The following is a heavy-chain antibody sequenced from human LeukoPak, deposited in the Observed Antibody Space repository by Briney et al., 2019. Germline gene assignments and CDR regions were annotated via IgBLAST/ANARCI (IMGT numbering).Heavy chain of an antibody. CDR1: GGSISSSSHY. CDR2: IYYTEST. J-gene: IGHJ4*02. D-gene: IGHD3-22*01. Sequence: SETLSLTCTVSGGSISSSSHYWGWVRQPPGKGLECIGFIYYTESTYSNPSLKSRVALSIDRTKNQFSLKLSSVTAADTAVYYCARSSYHDTSGYYDYWGQGALVTVSS. CDR3: ARSSYHDTSGYYDY. V-gene: IGHV4-39*01.